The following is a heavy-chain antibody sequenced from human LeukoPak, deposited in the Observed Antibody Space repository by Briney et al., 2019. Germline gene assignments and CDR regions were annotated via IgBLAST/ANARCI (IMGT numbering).Heavy chain of an antibody. CDR2: ISAYNGNT. CDR3: ARDSSGFYYGYNWFDP. V-gene: IGHV1-18*01. J-gene: IGHJ5*02. D-gene: IGHD3-22*01. Sequence: GSSVKGSCKASGYTFTSYGISWVRQAPGQGLEWMGWISAYNGNTNYAQKLQGRVTMTTDTSTSTAYMELRSLRSEDTAVYYCARDSSGFYYGYNWFDPWGQGTLVTVSS. CDR1: GYTFTSYG.